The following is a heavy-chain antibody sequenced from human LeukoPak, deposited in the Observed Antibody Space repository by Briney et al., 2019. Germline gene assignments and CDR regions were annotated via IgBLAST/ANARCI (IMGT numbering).Heavy chain of an antibody. CDR3: ARGLLTVASAFDY. D-gene: IGHD4-23*01. CDR1: GFTFSSYA. CDR2: ISSNGGST. V-gene: IGHV3-64*01. J-gene: IGHJ4*02. Sequence: GGSLRLSCAASGFTFSSYAMHWVRQAPGKGPEYVSAISSNGGSTYYANSVKGRFTISRDNSKNTLYLQMGSLRAEDMAVYYCARGLLTVASAFDYWGQGTLVTVSS.